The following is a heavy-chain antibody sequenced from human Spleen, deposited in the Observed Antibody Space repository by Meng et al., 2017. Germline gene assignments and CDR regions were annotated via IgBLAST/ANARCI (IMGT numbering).Heavy chain of an antibody. V-gene: IGHV1-2*06. CDR2: INPNSGDT. D-gene: IGHD3-22*01. CDR1: GYSFTAYY. J-gene: IGHJ4*02. Sequence: ASVKVSCKPSGYSFTAYYIHWVRQAPGQGLEWLGHINPNSGDTLYAQKFQGRVSMTGDTSISTAYVELSSLRSDDTAVYYCARRPVDYYDSSGYLPFDYWGQGTLVTVSS. CDR3: ARRPVDYYDSSGYLPFDY.